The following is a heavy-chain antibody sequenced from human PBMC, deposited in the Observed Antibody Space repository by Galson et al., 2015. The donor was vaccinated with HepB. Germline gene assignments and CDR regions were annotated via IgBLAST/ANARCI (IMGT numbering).Heavy chain of an antibody. J-gene: IGHJ4*02. Sequence: SVKVSCKASGYTFTSYAMNWVRQAPGQGLEWMGWINTNTGNPTYAQGFTGRFVFSLDTSVSTAYLQISSLKAEDTAVYYCASHPQYYYDSSGYYPLDYWGQGTLVTVSS. CDR1: GYTFTSYA. V-gene: IGHV7-4-1*02. D-gene: IGHD3-22*01. CDR2: INTNTGNP. CDR3: ASHPQYYYDSSGYYPLDY.